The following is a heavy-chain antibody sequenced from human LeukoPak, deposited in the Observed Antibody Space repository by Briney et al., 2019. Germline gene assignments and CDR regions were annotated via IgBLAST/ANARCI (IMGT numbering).Heavy chain of an antibody. CDR1: GITLSNYG. J-gene: IGHJ4*02. D-gene: IGHD3-22*01. CDR2: ISGSGGGT. Sequence: GGSLRVSCAVSGITLSNYGMSWLRQARGKGLEWVAGISGSGGGTFDADSVKGRFTVSRDNPKNTLYLQMNSLRAEDTAVYFCAKRGVVIRVILVGFHKEAYYFDSWGQGALVTVSS. CDR3: AKRGVVIRVILVGFHKEAYYFDS. V-gene: IGHV3-23*01.